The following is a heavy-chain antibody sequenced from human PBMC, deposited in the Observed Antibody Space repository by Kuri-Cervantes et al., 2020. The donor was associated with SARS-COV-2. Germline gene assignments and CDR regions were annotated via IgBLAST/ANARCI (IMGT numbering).Heavy chain of an antibody. D-gene: IGHD6-6*01. CDR1: GFTFSTHG. V-gene: IGHV3-30*02. J-gene: IGHJ4*02. CDR2: IRYDGTKN. Sequence: GGSLRLSCAASGFTFSTHGMHWLRQAPGKGLEGVAFIRYDGTKNFYLDSVKGRFTISRDNAKNSLYLQVNSLRAEDTAVYYCARTQYSSSSIALDYWGQGTLVTVSS. CDR3: ARTQYSSSSIALDY.